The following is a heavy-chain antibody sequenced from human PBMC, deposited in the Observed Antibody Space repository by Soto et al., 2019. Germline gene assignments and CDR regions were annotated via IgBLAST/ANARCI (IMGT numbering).Heavy chain of an antibody. V-gene: IGHV1-18*01. CDR2: ISGSNGDT. D-gene: IGHD6-19*01. CDR3: GRGGLAVSGTYDY. CDR1: GYTFTNYG. J-gene: IGHJ4*02. Sequence: QVQLVQSGAEVKESGASVKVSCKASGYTFTNYGVAWVRRAPGQGLEWMVWISGSNGDTKYAQNLQNRVSMTTDTSTNTAYMELRSLRPDDTAIYFCGRGGLAVSGTYDYWGQGTLVTVSS.